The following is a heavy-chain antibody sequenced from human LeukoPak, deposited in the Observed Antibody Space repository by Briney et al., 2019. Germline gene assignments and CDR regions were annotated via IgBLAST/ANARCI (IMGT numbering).Heavy chain of an antibody. CDR1: GFSFSSHG. J-gene: IGHJ5*02. D-gene: IGHD2-15*01. CDR2: MSGSGGST. V-gene: IGHV3-23*01. CDR3: AKGYCSGGSCYSGWFDP. Sequence: GGSLRLSCAASGFSFSSHGMGWVRQAPGKGLEWVSVMSGSGGSTYYADSVKGRFTISRDNSKNTLYLQMNSLRAEDTAVYYCAKGYCSGGSCYSGWFDPWGQGTLVTVSS.